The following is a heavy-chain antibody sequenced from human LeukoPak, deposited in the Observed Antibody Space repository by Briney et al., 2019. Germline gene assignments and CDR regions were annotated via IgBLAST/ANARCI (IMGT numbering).Heavy chain of an antibody. Sequence: GSLRLSCAASGFTFSTYVMSWVRQPPGKGLEWIGSIYYSGNTDYNPSLKSRVTISVDTSKNQFSLKLNSVTAADTAVYYCARHPKGYFSRFDPWGQGTLVTVSS. V-gene: IGHV4-39*01. CDR3: ARHPKGYFSRFDP. CDR2: IYYSGNT. CDR1: GFTFSTYV. D-gene: IGHD2-15*01. J-gene: IGHJ5*02.